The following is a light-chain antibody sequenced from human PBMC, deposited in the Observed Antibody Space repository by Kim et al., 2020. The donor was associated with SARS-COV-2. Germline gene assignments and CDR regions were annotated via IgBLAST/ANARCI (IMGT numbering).Light chain of an antibody. Sequence: ELTQPPSTSGTPGQRVTISCSGSSSNIGSNTVNWYQHLPGTAPKLLIYRSNQRPSGVPDRCSGSKSGTSASLAISGLQSEDEADYYCAAWDDSLNAVLFGGGTQLTVL. CDR2: RSN. CDR3: AAWDDSLNAVL. V-gene: IGLV1-44*01. CDR1: SSNIGSNT. J-gene: IGLJ2*01.